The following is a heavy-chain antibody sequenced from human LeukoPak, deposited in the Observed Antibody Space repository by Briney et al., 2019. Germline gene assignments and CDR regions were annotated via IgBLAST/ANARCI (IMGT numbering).Heavy chain of an antibody. Sequence: ASVKVSCKASGYTSTSYGISWVRQAPGQGLEWMGWISAYNGNTNYAQKLQGRVTMTRDTSTSTVYMELSSLRSEDTAVYYCARGSLGYCSGGSCYSGFSGLGLDFDYWGQGTLVTVSS. D-gene: IGHD2-15*01. V-gene: IGHV1-18*01. CDR3: ARGSLGYCSGGSCYSGFSGLGLDFDY. J-gene: IGHJ4*02. CDR1: GYTSTSYG. CDR2: ISAYNGNT.